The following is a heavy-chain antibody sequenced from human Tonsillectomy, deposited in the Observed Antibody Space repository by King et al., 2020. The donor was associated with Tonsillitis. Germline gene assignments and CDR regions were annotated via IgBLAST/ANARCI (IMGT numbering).Heavy chain of an antibody. Sequence: QLQESGPGLVKPSETLSLTCAVSGYSISSGYYWGWIRQPTGKGLEWIGSIYHSGSTYYNPSLKSRVTISVDTSKNQFSLKLSSVTAADTVVYYCSRVGDTAMVTVFSRAVGYFDYWGQGTLVTVS. V-gene: IGHV4-38-2*01. CDR3: SRVGDTAMVTVFSRAVGYFDY. J-gene: IGHJ4*02. D-gene: IGHD5-18*01. CDR1: GYSISSGYY. CDR2: IYHSGST.